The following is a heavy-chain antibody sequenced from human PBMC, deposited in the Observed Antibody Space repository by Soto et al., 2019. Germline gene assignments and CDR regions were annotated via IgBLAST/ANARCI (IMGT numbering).Heavy chain of an antibody. V-gene: IGHV5-51*01. Sequence: GESLKISCXASGYSFPAFWIGWVRQMPGKGLEWMGIIFPADSDTRYSPSFQGQVTISVDKSISTAYLQRNSLKASDTAMYYCARRGAGYNYDYWGQGTLVTVS. CDR1: GYSFPAFW. CDR2: IFPADSDT. D-gene: IGHD5-12*01. J-gene: IGHJ4*02. CDR3: ARRGAGYNYDY.